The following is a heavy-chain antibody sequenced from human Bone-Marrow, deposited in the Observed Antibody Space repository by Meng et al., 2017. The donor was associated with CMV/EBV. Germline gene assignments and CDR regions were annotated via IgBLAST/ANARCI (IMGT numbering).Heavy chain of an antibody. CDR2: IYSGGSST. J-gene: IGHJ4*02. CDR3: AKEPSSWYRPSFDY. Sequence: GESLKISCAASGFTFSSYAMSWVRQAPGKGLEWVSVIYSGGSSTYYADSVKGRFTISRDNSKNTLYLQMNSLRVEDTAVYYCAKEPSSWYRPSFDYWGQGTLVTFSS. V-gene: IGHV3-23*03. D-gene: IGHD6-13*01. CDR1: GFTFSSYA.